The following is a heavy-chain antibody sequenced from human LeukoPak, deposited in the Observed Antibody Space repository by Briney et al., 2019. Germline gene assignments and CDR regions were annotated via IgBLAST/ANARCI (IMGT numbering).Heavy chain of an antibody. CDR2: IGTKGDT. J-gene: IGHJ2*01. V-gene: IGHV3-13*01. Sequence: GGSLRLSCAASGLSFSSYDMHWVRQATGKGLELVSAIGTKGDTYYSDSVRGRFTISRENGKNSLYLQMNSLRAGDTAVYYCAREMSDTVTWGWYFDLWGRGTLVTVSS. CDR1: GLSFSSYD. CDR3: AREMSDTVTWGWYFDL. D-gene: IGHD4-17*01.